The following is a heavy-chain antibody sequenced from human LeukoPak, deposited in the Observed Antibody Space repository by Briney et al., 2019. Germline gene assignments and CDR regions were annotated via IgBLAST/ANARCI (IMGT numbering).Heavy chain of an antibody. CDR3: ARHLVQTTPFDY. CDR2: IYYSGST. D-gene: IGHD4-17*01. J-gene: IGHJ4*02. V-gene: IGHV4-59*08. Sequence: SETLSLTCTVSGGSISSYYWSWIRQPPGKGLEWIGYIYYSGSTNYNPSLKSRVTISVDMSKNQFSLKLSSVTAADTAVYYCARHLVQTTPFDYWGQGTLVTVSS. CDR1: GGSISSYY.